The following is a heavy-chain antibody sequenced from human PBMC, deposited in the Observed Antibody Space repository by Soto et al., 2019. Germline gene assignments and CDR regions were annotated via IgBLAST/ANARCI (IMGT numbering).Heavy chain of an antibody. CDR2: IYYSGST. V-gene: IGHV4-39*01. CDR3: TRRPSGSYGYYFDY. CDR1: GGSISSSSYY. D-gene: IGHD1-26*01. Sequence: QLQLQESGPGLVKPSETLSLTCTVSGGSISSSSYYWGWIRQPPGKGLEWIGSIYYSGSTYYNPSLKSRVTISVDTSMNQFSLKVSSVIAADTAVYYCTRRPSGSYGYYFDYCGHGTLVTVSS. J-gene: IGHJ4*03.